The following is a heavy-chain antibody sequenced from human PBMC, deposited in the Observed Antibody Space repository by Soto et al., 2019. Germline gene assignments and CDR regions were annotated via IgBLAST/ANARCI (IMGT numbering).Heavy chain of an antibody. D-gene: IGHD4-17*01. J-gene: IGHJ4*02. Sequence: PSETLSLTCAVSGDSISSGGFSWSWIRQPPGKGLEWIGYIYHSGTSFYNPSLKSRVTISVDRSKNQFSLKLNSVTAADTAVYYCARGVPVRFDYWGQGTLVTVSS. CDR2: IYHSGTS. CDR3: ARGVPVRFDY. V-gene: IGHV4-30-2*01. CDR1: GDSISSGGFS.